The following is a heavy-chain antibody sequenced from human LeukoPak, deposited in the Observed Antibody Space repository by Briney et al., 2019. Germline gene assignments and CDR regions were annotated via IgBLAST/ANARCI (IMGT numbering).Heavy chain of an antibody. CDR1: GFTFSDYY. CDR2: ICDSGRTI. J-gene: IGHJ4*02. V-gene: IGHV3-11*01. CDR3: ARDRLGDYDHSGYYDK. Sequence: GGSLRLSCAASGFTFSDYYMSWIRQAPGKGLEWVSYICDSGRTIYYSDSVKGRFTISRDNAKNSVYLQMNNLGAEDTAVYYCARDRLGDYDHSGYYDKWGQGTLVTVSS. D-gene: IGHD3-22*01.